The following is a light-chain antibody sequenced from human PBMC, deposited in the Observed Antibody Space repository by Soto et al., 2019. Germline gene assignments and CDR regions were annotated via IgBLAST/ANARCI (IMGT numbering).Light chain of an antibody. CDR2: GAS. J-gene: IGKJ4*01. V-gene: IGKV3-20*01. CDR1: QSVDTTF. Sequence: EIVLTQSPGSLSLSPGQRATLSCRASQSVDTTFFAWYQKKPGQAPRLLIYGASKRATGIPDRFSGGGSGTDFPLIISRLEPEDFEVYYCGHYMGSVTLGGGTKVEI. CDR3: GHYMGSVT.